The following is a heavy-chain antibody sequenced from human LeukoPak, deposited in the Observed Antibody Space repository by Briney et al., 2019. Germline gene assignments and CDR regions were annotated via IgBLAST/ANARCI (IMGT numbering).Heavy chain of an antibody. J-gene: IGHJ1*01. CDR3: ARRGPIAAAGNYAPGYFQH. CDR1: GGSFSGYY. D-gene: IGHD6-13*01. CDR2: INHSGST. Sequence: SETLSLTCAVYGGSFSGYYWSWIRQPPGKGLEWIGEINHSGSTNYNPALKSRVTISVDTSKNQFSLKLSSVAAADTAMYYCARRGPIAAAGNYAPGYFQHWGQGTLVTVSS. V-gene: IGHV4-34*01.